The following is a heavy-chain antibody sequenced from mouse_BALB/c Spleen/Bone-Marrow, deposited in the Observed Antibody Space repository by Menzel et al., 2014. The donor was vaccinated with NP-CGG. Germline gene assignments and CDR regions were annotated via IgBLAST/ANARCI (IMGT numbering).Heavy chain of an antibody. CDR3: ARDYYYDY. D-gene: IGHD2-4*01. CDR2: INSNGSST. CDR1: GFTFSSYG. V-gene: IGHV5-6-3*01. Sequence: VQLVESGGGLVQPGGTLKLSCAASGFTFSSYGMYWVRQTPEKRLEMVATINSNGSSTYYPDSVKGRFTISRDNAKNTLYLQMSSLKSEDTAMYYCARDYYYDYWGQGTTLTGSS. J-gene: IGHJ2*01.